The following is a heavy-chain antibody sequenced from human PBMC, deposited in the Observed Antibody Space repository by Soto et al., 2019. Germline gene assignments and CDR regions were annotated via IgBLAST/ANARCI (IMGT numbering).Heavy chain of an antibody. D-gene: IGHD3-10*01. V-gene: IGHV4-34*01. CDR2: INHSGST. Sequence: PSETLSLTCAVYGGSFSGYYWSWIRQPPGKGLEWIGEINHSGSTNYNPSLKSRVTISVDTSKNQFSLKLSSVTAADTAVYYCARGRVVLLWFGDHNWFDPWGQGTLVTVFS. J-gene: IGHJ5*02. CDR1: GGSFSGYY. CDR3: ARGRVVLLWFGDHNWFDP.